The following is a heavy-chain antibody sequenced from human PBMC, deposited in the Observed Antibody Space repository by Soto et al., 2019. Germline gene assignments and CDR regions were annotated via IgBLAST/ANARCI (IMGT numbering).Heavy chain of an antibody. D-gene: IGHD2-2*01. Sequence: ASVKVSCKASGYTFTSYGISWVRQAPGQGLEWMGWISAYNGNTNYAQKLQGRVTMTTDTSTSTAYMELRSLRSVDTAVYYWARDRYPDIVVVPAVRGGAFDFWGQGTMVTVSS. CDR3: ARDRYPDIVVVPAVRGGAFDF. J-gene: IGHJ3*01. CDR1: GYTFTSYG. V-gene: IGHV1-18*01. CDR2: ISAYNGNT.